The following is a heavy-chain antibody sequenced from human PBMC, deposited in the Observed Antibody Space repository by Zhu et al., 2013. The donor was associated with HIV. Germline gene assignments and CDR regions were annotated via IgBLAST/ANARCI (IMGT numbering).Heavy chain of an antibody. CDR3: ARDLGANVGEGWGLT. CDR2: SDPEDDET. D-gene: IGHD3-16*01. CDR1: GYSLTELS. Sequence: QVQLVQSGAEVKKPGASVRVSCDVSGYSLTELSMHWVRQAPGKGLEWLGGSDPEDDETIYAQRFQGRVTMTEDESTSTAYMELSSLRSEDTAVYYCARDLGANVGEGWGLTWGQGNPGHRLL. J-gene: IGHJ4*02. V-gene: IGHV1-24*01.